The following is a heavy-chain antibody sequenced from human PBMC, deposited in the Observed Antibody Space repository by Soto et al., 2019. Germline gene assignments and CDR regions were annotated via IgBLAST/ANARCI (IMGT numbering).Heavy chain of an antibody. CDR1: GFTFSSYG. CDR2: ISYDGSNK. Sequence: GGSLRLSCAASGFTFSSYGMHWVRQAPGKGLEWVAVISYDGSNKYYADSVKGRFTISRDNAKNSLYLQMNSLRAEDTAVYYCARGAYYYDSSGLSYWGQGTLVTVSS. J-gene: IGHJ4*02. D-gene: IGHD3-22*01. CDR3: ARGAYYYDSSGLSY. V-gene: IGHV3-30*03.